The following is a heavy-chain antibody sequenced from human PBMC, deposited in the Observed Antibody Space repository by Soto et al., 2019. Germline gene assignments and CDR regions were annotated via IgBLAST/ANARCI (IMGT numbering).Heavy chain of an antibody. Sequence: SQTLSLTCVISGDSVSSNSAAWNWIRQSPSRGLEWLGRTYYRSKWYNDYAVSVKSRITINPDTSKNQFSLQLNSVTPEDTAVYYCARDLYYDILTGHSDAFDIWGQGTMVT. CDR1: GDSVSSNSAA. J-gene: IGHJ3*02. V-gene: IGHV6-1*01. CDR3: ARDLYYDILTGHSDAFDI. D-gene: IGHD3-9*01. CDR2: TYYRSKWYN.